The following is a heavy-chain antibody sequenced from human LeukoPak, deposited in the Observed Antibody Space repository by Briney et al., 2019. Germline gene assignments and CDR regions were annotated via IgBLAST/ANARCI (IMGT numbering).Heavy chain of an antibody. CDR1: GGSISSSSYY. CDR2: IYYSGST. D-gene: IGHD3-10*01. Sequence: SETLSLTCTVSGGSISSSSYYWGWIRQPPGKGLEWIGSIYYSGSTYYNPSLKSRVSISVDTSKNQFSLKLSSVTAADTAVYYCARAISMVRGNLGNIFDYWGQGTLVTVSS. J-gene: IGHJ4*02. CDR3: ARAISMVRGNLGNIFDY. V-gene: IGHV4-39*01.